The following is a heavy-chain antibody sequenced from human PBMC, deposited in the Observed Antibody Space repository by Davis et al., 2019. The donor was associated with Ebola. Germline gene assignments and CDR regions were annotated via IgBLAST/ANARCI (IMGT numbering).Heavy chain of an antibody. V-gene: IGHV1-69*13. D-gene: IGHD6-19*01. CDR1: GGTFSSYA. Sequence: SVTVSCKASGGTFSSYAISWVRQAPGQGLEWMGGIIPIFGTANYAQKFQGRVTITADESTSTAYMELSSLRSEDTAVYYCAREIIAVAGTGDYWGQGTLVTVSS. CDR3: AREIIAVAGTGDY. J-gene: IGHJ4*02. CDR2: IIPIFGTA.